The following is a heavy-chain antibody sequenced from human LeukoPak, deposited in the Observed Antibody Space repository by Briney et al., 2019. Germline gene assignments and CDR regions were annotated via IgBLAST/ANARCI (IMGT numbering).Heavy chain of an antibody. CDR1: GGSISSSSYY. V-gene: IGHV4-39*01. CDR3: ARHVGYYHNWFDP. D-gene: IGHD3-3*01. J-gene: IGHJ5*02. Sequence: PSETLSLTCTVSGGSISSSSYYWGWIRQPPGKGLEWIGSIYYSGSTYYNPSLKSRVTISVDTSKNQFSLKLSFVTAADTAVYYCARHVGYYHNWFDPWGQGTLVTVSS. CDR2: IYYSGST.